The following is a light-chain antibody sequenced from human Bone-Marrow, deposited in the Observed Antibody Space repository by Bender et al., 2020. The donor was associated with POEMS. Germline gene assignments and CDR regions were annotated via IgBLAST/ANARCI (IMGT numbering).Light chain of an antibody. CDR3: QSPHRSGTWV. J-gene: IGLJ3*02. CDR2: DVA. CDR1: SSDVGTYSY. V-gene: IGLV2-11*01. Sequence: QSALTQPRSVSGSPGQSVTISCTGASSDVGTYSYVSWYQQHPGKAPKLLIYDVAHRPSGVPERFSGSSSGTTVTLTITGVQAEDEADYYCQSPHRSGTWVFGGGTKLIVL.